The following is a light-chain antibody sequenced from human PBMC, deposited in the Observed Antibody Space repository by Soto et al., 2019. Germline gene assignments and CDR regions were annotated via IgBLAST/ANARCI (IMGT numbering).Light chain of an antibody. V-gene: IGKV3-20*01. CDR3: QQYGSSPHT. J-gene: IGKJ2*01. CDR2: GAS. CDR1: QSVSSSY. Sequence: DIVLTQSPGTLSLSPGERATLSCRASQSVSSSYLAWYQHKPGHAPRLLIYGASSRATGVPDRFSGSGSGTDFTLTISRLEPEDFAVYYCQQYGSSPHTFGQGTKLEIK.